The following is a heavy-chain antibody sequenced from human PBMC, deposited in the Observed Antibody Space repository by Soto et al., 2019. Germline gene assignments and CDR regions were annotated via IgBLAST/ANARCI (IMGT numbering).Heavy chain of an antibody. J-gene: IGHJ4*02. CDR2: ISAYNGNT. Sequence: ASVKVSCKASGYTFTSYGISWVRQAPGQGLEWMGWISAYNGNTNYAQKLQGRITMTTDTSTSTAYMELRSLRSDDTAVYYCARNRHCSSTSCYTSLDYWGQGTLVTVS. D-gene: IGHD2-2*02. V-gene: IGHV1-18*01. CDR1: GYTFTSYG. CDR3: ARNRHCSSTSCYTSLDY.